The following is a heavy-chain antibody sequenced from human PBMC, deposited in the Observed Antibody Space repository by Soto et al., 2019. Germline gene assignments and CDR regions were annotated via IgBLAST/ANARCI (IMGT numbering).Heavy chain of an antibody. D-gene: IGHD4-17*01. V-gene: IGHV4-34*01. CDR1: GGSFSGYF. CDR3: TRGREVTVTDDLVAFDI. Sequence: QVQLQQWGAGLLKPSETLSLTRAVYGGSFSGYFWSWIHQPPGKGLEWIGEINHSGSTNYNPSLKSRVTISVDTSKNQFSLKLSSVTAADMARYYCTRGREVTVTDDLVAFDIWGQGTRVTVSS. J-gene: IGHJ3*02. CDR2: INHSGST.